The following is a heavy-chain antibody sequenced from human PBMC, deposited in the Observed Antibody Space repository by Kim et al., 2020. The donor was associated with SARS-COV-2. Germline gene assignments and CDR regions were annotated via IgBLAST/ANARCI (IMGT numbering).Heavy chain of an antibody. CDR2: IIPILGIA. CDR3: ARGLWGKGISYYYYMDV. J-gene: IGHJ6*03. Sequence: SVKVSCKASGGTFSSYAISWVRQAPGPGLEWMGRIIPILGIANYAQKFQGRVTITADKSMSTAYLELSSLRSEDTAVYYCARGLWGKGISYYYYMDVWGKGTTVTVSS. D-gene: IGHD7-27*01. CDR1: GGTFSSYA. V-gene: IGHV1-69*04.